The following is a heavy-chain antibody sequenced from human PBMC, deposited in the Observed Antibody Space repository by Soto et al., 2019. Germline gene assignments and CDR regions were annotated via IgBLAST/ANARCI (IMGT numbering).Heavy chain of an antibody. V-gene: IGHV3-30*18. CDR3: AKERGRNRNFAMDV. D-gene: IGHD1-1*01. CDR1: GLTFSDYG. J-gene: IGHJ6*02. Sequence: GSLRLSCVVSGLTFSDYGFHGVRQAPGKGLDWVAAISYDGSFVYYADSVRGRFTISRDNSRNTLDLQMNTLRHEDTAVYYCAKERGRNRNFAMDVWGQGTSVTAP. CDR2: ISYDGSFV.